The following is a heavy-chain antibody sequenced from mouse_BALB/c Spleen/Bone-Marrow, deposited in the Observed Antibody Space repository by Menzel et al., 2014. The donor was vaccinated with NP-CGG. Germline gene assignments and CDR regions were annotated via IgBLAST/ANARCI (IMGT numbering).Heavy chain of an antibody. Sequence: VMLVESGPGLVAPSQSLSITCTVSGFSLTSYGVHWVRQPPGKGLEWLGVIWAGGSTNYNSAPMSRLSIRKDNSKIQVFLKMNSLQTDDTSMYYCARDYYGSLYAMDYWGKGPPVSVSS. CDR2: IWAGGST. CDR3: ARDYYGSLYAMDY. CDR1: GFSLTSYG. J-gene: IGHJ4*01. D-gene: IGHD1-1*01. V-gene: IGHV2-9*02.